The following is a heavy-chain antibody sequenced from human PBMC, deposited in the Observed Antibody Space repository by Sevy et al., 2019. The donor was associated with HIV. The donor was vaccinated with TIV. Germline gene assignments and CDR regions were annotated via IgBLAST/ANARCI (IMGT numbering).Heavy chain of an antibody. D-gene: IGHD4-17*01. CDR2: INPSGGST. V-gene: IGHV1-46*01. Sequence: ASVKVSCKASGYTFTSYYMHWVRQAPGQGLEWMGIINPSGGSTSYAQKFQGRVTMTRDTSTSTVYMELSSLRSEDTAVYYCARESWGAMTTPPNWFDPWGQGTLVTVSS. CDR1: GYTFTSYY. CDR3: ARESWGAMTTPPNWFDP. J-gene: IGHJ5*02.